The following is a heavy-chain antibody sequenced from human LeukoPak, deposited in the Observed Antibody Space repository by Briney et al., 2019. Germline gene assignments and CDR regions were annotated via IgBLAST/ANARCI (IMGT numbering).Heavy chain of an antibody. CDR2: IIDSGNSI. V-gene: IGHV3-23*01. Sequence: GGSLRLSCAASGFTFSSYAMSWVRQAPGKGLEWVSTIIDSGNSIYYADSVEGRFTISRDNSKDTLYLQMDSLRAGDTAVYYCAKDPIFSGSYGVFDSWGQGTLVTVSS. CDR1: GFTFSSYA. CDR3: AKDPIFSGSYGVFDS. D-gene: IGHD1-26*01. J-gene: IGHJ4*02.